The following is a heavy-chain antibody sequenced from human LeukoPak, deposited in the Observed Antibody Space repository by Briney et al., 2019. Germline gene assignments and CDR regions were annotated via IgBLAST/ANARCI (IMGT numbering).Heavy chain of an antibody. J-gene: IGHJ5*02. Sequence: PSETLSLTCNVSGGSISSYYWSWIRQPPGKGLEWIGYIYYSGSTNYNPSLKSRVTISVDTSKNQFSLKLSSVTAADTAVYYCARDNGCSGGSCYRWFDPWGQGTLVTVS. V-gene: IGHV4-59*01. CDR3: ARDNGCSGGSCYRWFDP. CDR1: GGSISSYY. D-gene: IGHD2-15*01. CDR2: IYYSGST.